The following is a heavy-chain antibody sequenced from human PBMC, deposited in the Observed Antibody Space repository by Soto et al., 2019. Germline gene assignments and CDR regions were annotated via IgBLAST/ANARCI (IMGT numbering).Heavy chain of an antibody. Sequence: GGSLRLSCVAYGFTFSTYDMSWVRQVPGKGLEWVSSITGGSRSTYYSESVRGRFIISRDNSKNTLFLQMSSLRAEDTAVYYCARDTRKSISHSDYWGQGTRVTVSS. J-gene: IGHJ4*02. V-gene: IGHV3-23*01. CDR3: ARDTRKSISHSDY. CDR2: ITGGSRST. D-gene: IGHD6-6*01. CDR1: GFTFSTYD.